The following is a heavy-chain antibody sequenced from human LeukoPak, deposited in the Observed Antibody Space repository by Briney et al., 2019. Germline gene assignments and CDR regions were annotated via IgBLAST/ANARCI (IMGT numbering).Heavy chain of an antibody. CDR3: ARQVLVTPNWFDP. CDR1: GGSISSYY. V-gene: IGHV4-59*08. D-gene: IGHD2-21*02. Sequence: SETLSLTCTVSGGSISSYYWSWIRQPPGKGLEWIGYIYYSGSTNYNPSLKSRVTISVDTSKNQFSLKLSSVTAADTAVYYCARQVLVTPNWFDPWGQGTLVTASS. J-gene: IGHJ5*02. CDR2: IYYSGST.